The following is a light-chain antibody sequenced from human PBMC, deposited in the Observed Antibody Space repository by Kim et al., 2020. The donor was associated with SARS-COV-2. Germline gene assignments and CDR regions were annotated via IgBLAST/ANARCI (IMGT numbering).Light chain of an antibody. V-gene: IGLV3-19*01. CDR2: GKS. CDR3: NFRDSSANHV. CDR1: SLRTYS. J-gene: IGLJ2*01. Sequence: SSELTQDPVVSVALGQTVRITCQGDSLRTYSASWYQQKPGQAPLLVIFGKSNRPSGIPDRFSGSSSGNTASLTITGTQAEDEADYYCNFRDSSANHVFGGGTQLTVL.